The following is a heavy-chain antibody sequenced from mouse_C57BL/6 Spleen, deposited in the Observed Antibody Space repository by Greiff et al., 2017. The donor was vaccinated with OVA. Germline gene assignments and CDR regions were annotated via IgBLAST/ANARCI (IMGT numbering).Heavy chain of an antibody. CDR1: GFNIKNTY. D-gene: IGHD2-5*01. J-gene: IGHJ3*01. V-gene: IGHV14-3*01. CDR3: AYSNYGRAWCAY. CDR2: LDPANGNT. Sequence: EVQLQQSVAELVRPGASVKLSCTASGFNIKNTYMHWVKQRPEQGLEWIGRLDPANGNTKYAPKFQGKATITAETSSNTAYLQLSSLTSEDTAIYYCAYSNYGRAWCAYWGQGTLVTVSA.